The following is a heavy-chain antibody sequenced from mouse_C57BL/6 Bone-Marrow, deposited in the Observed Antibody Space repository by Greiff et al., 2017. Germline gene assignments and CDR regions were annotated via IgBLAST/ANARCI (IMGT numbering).Heavy chain of an antibody. CDR2: ILLGSGST. V-gene: IGHV1-9*01. Sequence: VQLQQSGAELMKPGASVKLSCKATGYTFTGYWIEWVKQRPGHGLEWIGEILLGSGSTNYNEKFKGKATFTADTSSNTAYMQLSSLTTEDSAIYCCGRGFYYYGSSFYWYFDVWGTGTTVTVSS. CDR1: GYTFTGYW. CDR3: GRGFYYYGSSFYWYFDV. D-gene: IGHD1-1*01. J-gene: IGHJ1*03.